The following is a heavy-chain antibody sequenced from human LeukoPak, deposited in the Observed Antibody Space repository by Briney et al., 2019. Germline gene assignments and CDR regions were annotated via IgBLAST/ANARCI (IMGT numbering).Heavy chain of an antibody. D-gene: IGHD3-22*01. CDR3: ARVSKTAYYYDSSGYPTY. J-gene: IGHJ4*02. V-gene: IGHV1-2*02. Sequence: GASVKVSCKASGYTFTGYYMHWVRQAPGQGLEWMGWINPNSGGTNYAQKFQGRVTMTRDTSISTAYMELSRLRSDDTAVYYCARVSKTAYYYDSSGYPTYWGQGTLVTVSS. CDR2: INPNSGGT. CDR1: GYTFTGYY.